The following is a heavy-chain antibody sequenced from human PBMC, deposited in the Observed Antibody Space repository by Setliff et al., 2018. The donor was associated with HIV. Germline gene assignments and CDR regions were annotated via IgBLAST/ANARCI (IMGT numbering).Heavy chain of an antibody. V-gene: IGHV3-23*01. CDR3: AKEIARLGLPLHDY. J-gene: IGHJ4*02. CDR2: MGDSGGT. CDR1: GSTLNDFA. D-gene: IGHD2-21*01. Sequence: PGGSLRLSCVPSGSTLNDFAMSWVRQAAGEGLEWVSGMGDSGGTYYADSEKGRFTISRDYSKKMVYLQMNNLRVDDTALYYCAKEIARLGLPLHDYWGQGTQVTVSS.